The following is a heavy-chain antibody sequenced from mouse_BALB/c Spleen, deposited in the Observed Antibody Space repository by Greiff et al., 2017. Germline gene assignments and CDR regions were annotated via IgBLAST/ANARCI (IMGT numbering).Heavy chain of an antibody. CDR3: ARGVYRSLYYAMDY. Sequence: QVQLKESGAELARPGASVKMSCKASGYTFTSYTMHWVKQRPGQGLEWIGYINPSSGYTNYNQKFKDKATLTADKSSSTAYMQLSSLTSEDSAVYYCARGVYRSLYYAMDYWGQGTSVTVSS. V-gene: IGHV1-4*01. CDR1: GYTFTSYT. J-gene: IGHJ4*01. D-gene: IGHD2-14*01. CDR2: INPSSGYT.